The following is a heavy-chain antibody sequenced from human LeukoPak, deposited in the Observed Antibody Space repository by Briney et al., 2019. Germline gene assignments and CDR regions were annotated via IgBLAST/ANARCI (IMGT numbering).Heavy chain of an antibody. CDR3: ARDSRIGCSSTSCYARGYFDY. D-gene: IGHD2-2*01. V-gene: IGHV1-69*13. CDR2: IIPIFGTA. Sequence: SVKVSCKASGGTFSSYAISWVRQAPGQGLEWMGGIIPIFGTANYAQKFQGRVTITADESTSTAYMELSSLRSEDTAVYYCARDSRIGCSSTSCYARGYFDYWGQGTLVTVSS. CDR1: GGTFSSYA. J-gene: IGHJ4*02.